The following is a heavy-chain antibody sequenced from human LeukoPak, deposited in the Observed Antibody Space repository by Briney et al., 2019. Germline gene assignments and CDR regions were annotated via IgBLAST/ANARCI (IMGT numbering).Heavy chain of an antibody. CDR1: GFSISTNY. CDR3: ASHYCSRGTCYFDG. D-gene: IGHD6-13*01. Sequence: GGSLTLSCAVSGFSISTNYMSWVRQAPGKGLEWLCIVYSGGTASYADSVRGRFTLSRDISKNTVSLQINDLRVADTAVYYCASHYCSRGTCYFDGWGRGALVIASS. V-gene: IGHV3-53*01. CDR2: VYSGGTA. J-gene: IGHJ4*02.